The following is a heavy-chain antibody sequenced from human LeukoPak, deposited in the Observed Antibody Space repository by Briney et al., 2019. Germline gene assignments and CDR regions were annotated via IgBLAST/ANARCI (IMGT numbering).Heavy chain of an antibody. J-gene: IGHJ6*03. CDR1: DFSFETYR. CDR2: INEDGSEK. CDR3: ARGETMDV. V-gene: IGHV3-7*01. D-gene: IGHD5-24*01. Sequence: GGALILSFLTLDFSFETYRMGWVPRAPGKGPEWVANINEDGSEKHYVGSVRGRFPISRHNADNSLHLQMNSLRPGDMAVYYCARGETMDVWAKGTTVTVSS.